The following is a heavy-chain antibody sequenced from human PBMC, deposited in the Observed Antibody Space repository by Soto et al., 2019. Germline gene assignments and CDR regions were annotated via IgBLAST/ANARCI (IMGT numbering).Heavy chain of an antibody. V-gene: IGHV3-23*01. CDR1: GFTFSSYA. CDR2: ISGSGGST. D-gene: IGHD6-19*01. Sequence: EVQLLESGGGLVQPGGSLRLSCAASGFTFSSYAMSWVRQAPGKGLEWVSGISGSGGSTYYGDSVKGRFTISRDNSKNTVDLQMNSLRAADTGVYYCAKSVRQWLAPLDYWGQGTLVTVSS. CDR3: AKSVRQWLAPLDY. J-gene: IGHJ4*02.